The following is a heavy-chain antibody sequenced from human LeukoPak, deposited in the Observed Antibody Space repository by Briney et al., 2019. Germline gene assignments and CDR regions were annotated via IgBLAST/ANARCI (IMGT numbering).Heavy chain of an antibody. CDR1: GFTVSSNY. CDR2: IYSGGST. D-gene: IGHD2-2*02. Sequence: PGGSLRLSCAASGFTVSSNYMSWVRQAPGKGLEWVSVIYSGGSTYYAASVKGRFTISRDNSKNTLYLQMNSLRAEDTAVYYCARVGVVVPAAIGWFDPWGQGTLVTVSS. V-gene: IGHV3-53*01. CDR3: ARVGVVVPAAIGWFDP. J-gene: IGHJ5*02.